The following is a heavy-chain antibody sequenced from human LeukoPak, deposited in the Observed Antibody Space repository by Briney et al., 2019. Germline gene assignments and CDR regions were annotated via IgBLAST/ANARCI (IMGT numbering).Heavy chain of an antibody. Sequence: GGSLRLSCAASGFTLSSYAMGWVRQAPGKGLEWVSGIIGTSGSTFYAESVKGRFTISRDTSKNTLYLQMDSLRAEDTAVYYCAKRARDSQNPPIDCWGQGTLVTVSS. CDR1: GFTLSSYA. CDR2: IIGTSGST. CDR3: AKRARDSQNPPIDC. D-gene: IGHD2-15*01. J-gene: IGHJ4*02. V-gene: IGHV3-23*01.